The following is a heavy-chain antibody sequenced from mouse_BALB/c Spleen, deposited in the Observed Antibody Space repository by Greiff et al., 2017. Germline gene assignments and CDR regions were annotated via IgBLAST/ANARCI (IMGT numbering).Heavy chain of an antibody. Sequence: QVQLQQSGAELVRPGSSVKISCKASGYAFSSYWMNWVKQRPGQGLEWIGQIYPGDGDTNYNGKFKGKATLTADKSSSTAYMQLSSLTSEDSAVYFCARGRNYEGDDWGQGTTLTVSS. CDR2: IYPGDGDT. D-gene: IGHD1-1*01. J-gene: IGHJ2*01. V-gene: IGHV1-80*01. CDR1: GYAFSSYW. CDR3: ARGRNYEGDD.